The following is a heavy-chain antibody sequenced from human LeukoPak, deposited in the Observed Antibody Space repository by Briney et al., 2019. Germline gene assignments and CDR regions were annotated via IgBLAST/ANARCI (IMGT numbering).Heavy chain of an antibody. CDR2: IRYDGSNR. CDR3: AKGSLLSPIDY. CDR1: GFSFITYG. D-gene: IGHD2-2*01. Sequence: GGSLRLSCAASGFSFITYGIHWVRQAPGKGLEWVAFIRYDGSNRFYADSVRGRFTISRDNSKNTVYLQMNSLRAEDTAVYYCAKGSLLSPIDYWGQGTLVTVSS. V-gene: IGHV3-30*02. J-gene: IGHJ4*02.